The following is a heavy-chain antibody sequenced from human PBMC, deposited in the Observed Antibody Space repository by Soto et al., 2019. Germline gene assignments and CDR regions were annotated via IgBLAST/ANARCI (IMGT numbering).Heavy chain of an antibody. V-gene: IGHV3-30-3*01. Sequence: QVQLVESGGGVVQPGRSLRLSCAASGFTFSSYAMHWVRQAPGKGLEWVAVISYDGSNKYYADSVKGRFTISRDNSKNTLYLQMNSLRAEDTAVYYCARGLLWFGEYSIPTDYWGQGTLVTVSS. D-gene: IGHD3-10*01. CDR3: ARGLLWFGEYSIPTDY. J-gene: IGHJ4*02. CDR2: ISYDGSNK. CDR1: GFTFSSYA.